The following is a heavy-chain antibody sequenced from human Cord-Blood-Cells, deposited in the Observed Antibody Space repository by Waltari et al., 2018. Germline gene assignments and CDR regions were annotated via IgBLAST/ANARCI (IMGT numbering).Heavy chain of an antibody. CDR3: ARGNGIVVVVAATPGAFDI. CDR2: VNPNRGNT. CDR1: GYTFTSHD. Sequence: QVQLVQSGAEVKKPGASVKVSCKASGYTFTSHDINWVRQATGQGLEWMGWVNPNRGNTGVAQKFQGRVTITRNTSRSTADMELSSLRSEDTAVYYCARGNGIVVVVAATPGAFDIWGQGTMVTVSS. D-gene: IGHD2-15*01. V-gene: IGHV1-8*03. J-gene: IGHJ3*02.